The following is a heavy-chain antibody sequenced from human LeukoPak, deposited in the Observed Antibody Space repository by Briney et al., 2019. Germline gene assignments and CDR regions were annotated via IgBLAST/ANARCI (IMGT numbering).Heavy chain of an antibody. CDR3: ARTTEGGYSYGYFYYCYMDV. CDR2: IYYSGST. V-gene: IGHV4-59*01. D-gene: IGHD5-18*01. J-gene: IGHJ6*03. Sequence: SETLSLTCTVSGGSISSYYWSWIRQPPGKGLEWIGYIYYSGSTNYKSSLKSRVTISVDTSKNQFSLKLSSVTAADTAVYYCARTTEGGYSYGYFYYCYMDVWGKGTTVTISS. CDR1: GGSISSYY.